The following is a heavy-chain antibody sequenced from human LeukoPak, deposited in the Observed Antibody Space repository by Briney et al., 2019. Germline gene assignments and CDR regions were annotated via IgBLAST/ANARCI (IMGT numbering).Heavy chain of an antibody. CDR1: GFTFSSYG. D-gene: IGHD2-15*01. V-gene: IGHV3-33*01. Sequence: GGSLRLSCAASGFTFSSYGMHWVRQAPGKGLEWVAVIWYDGSNKYYADSVKGRFTISRDNSKNTLYLQMNSLRAEDTAVYYCARDSSPGYCSGGSCLSDPWGQGTLVTVSS. CDR2: IWYDGSNK. J-gene: IGHJ5*02. CDR3: ARDSSPGYCSGGSCLSDP.